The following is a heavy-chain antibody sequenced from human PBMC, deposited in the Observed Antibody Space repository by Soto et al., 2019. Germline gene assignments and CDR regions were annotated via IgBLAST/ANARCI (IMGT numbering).Heavy chain of an antibody. CDR1: GGSFSGYY. J-gene: IGHJ6*03. D-gene: IGHD3-10*01. CDR2: INHSGST. V-gene: IGHV4-34*01. CDR3: ARVPTRGYYYYYMDV. Sequence: SETLSLTCAVYGGSFSGYYWSWIRQPPGKGLEWIGEINHSGSTNYNPSLKSRVTISVDTSKNQFSLKLSSVTAADTAVYYCARVPTRGYYYYYMDVWGKGTTVTVSS.